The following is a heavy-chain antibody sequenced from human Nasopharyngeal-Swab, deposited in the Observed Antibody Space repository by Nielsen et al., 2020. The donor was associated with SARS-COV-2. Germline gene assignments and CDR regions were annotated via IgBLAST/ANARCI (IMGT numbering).Heavy chain of an antibody. D-gene: IGHD3-10*01. V-gene: IGHV3-74*01. Sequence: GESLKISCAASGFTFSSYWMHWVRQAPGKGLVWVSRINSDGSSTSYADSVKGRFTISRDNAKNSLYLQMNSLRAEDTAVYYCARGGGSGSYWDYWGQGTLVTVSS. CDR3: ARGGGSGSYWDY. J-gene: IGHJ4*02. CDR2: INSDGSST. CDR1: GFTFSSYW.